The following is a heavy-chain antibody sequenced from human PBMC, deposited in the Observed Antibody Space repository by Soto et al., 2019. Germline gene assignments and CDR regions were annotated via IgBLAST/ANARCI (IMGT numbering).Heavy chain of an antibody. CDR1: GGSINNYY. Sequence: QVQLQESGPGLVKPSETLSLTCTVSGGSINNYYWSWIRQSPGKGLEWIGYIFYSGNTNYNSSLNSRVTLSVDTSKNQFSLKLTSVTAADTAVYYCARHAPGGPFDSWGKGTLVTVSS. CDR3: ARHAPGGPFDS. CDR2: IFYSGNT. V-gene: IGHV4-59*08. J-gene: IGHJ4*02.